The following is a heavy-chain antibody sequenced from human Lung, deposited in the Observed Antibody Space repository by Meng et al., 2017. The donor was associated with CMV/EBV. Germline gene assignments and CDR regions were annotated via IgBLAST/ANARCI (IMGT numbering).Heavy chain of an antibody. V-gene: IGHV1-2*02. Sequence: ASXXVSXKASGYTFTDYRMHWVRQAPGQGLEWMGWISPNNGATNYAQKFQGRVTMTRDTSISTAYMELNRLTYDDTAMYYCASKMYYDFWSAYRGTEGVDPFNIWXQGTVVTVSS. CDR3: ASKMYYDFWSAYRGTEGVDPFNI. CDR2: ISPNNGAT. CDR1: GYTFTDYR. J-gene: IGHJ3*02. D-gene: IGHD3-3*01.